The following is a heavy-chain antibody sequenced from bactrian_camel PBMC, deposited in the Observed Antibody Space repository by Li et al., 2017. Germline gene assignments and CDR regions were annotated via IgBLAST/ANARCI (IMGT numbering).Heavy chain of an antibody. J-gene: IGHJ4*01. V-gene: IGHV3S63*01. D-gene: IGHD2*01. Sequence: HVQLVESGGGSVQAGGSLSLSCAASGYTYRDKFRCMAWFRQAPGKERERVGSIYTHDGTTSYADAVKGRFTISQDKSWMTVHLQMDNLKAEDTATYYCAARVAFRRGGYCYLTQPVFGAVGQGPRSPSP. CDR2: IYTHDGTT. CDR1: GYTYRDKFR.